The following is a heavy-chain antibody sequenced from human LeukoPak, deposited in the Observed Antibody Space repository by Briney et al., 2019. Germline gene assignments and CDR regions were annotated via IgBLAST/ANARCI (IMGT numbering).Heavy chain of an antibody. CDR1: GFTVSSNY. Sequence: GGSLRLSCIASGFTVSSNYMNWVRQAPGKGLEWVSVIYSAGSTYYADSVQGRFTISRDNSKNTLYLQMNSLRAEDTAVYYCAKVGLTVTTILDYFDYWGQGTLVTVSS. V-gene: IGHV3-53*05. CDR3: AKVGLTVTTILDYFDY. CDR2: IYSAGST. J-gene: IGHJ4*02. D-gene: IGHD4-11*01.